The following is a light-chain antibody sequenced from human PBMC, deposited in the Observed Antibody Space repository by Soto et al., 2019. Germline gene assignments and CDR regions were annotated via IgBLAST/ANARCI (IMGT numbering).Light chain of an antibody. Sequence: EIVLTQSPGILSLSPGERASLSCGASQSISSSFLAWYQQKPGQAPRLLIYGASTRATGTPARFSGSGSGTEFTLTISSLQSEDFAVYYCQQYNNWPLWTFGQGTKVDIK. V-gene: IGKV3-15*01. J-gene: IGKJ1*01. CDR3: QQYNNWPLWT. CDR1: QSISSS. CDR2: GAS.